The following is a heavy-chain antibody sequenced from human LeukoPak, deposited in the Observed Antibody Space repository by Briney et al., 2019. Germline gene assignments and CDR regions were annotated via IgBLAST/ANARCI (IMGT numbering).Heavy chain of an antibody. V-gene: IGHV4-4*07. CDR1: GGSISSYY. CDR2: IYTSGST. D-gene: IGHD6-13*01. Sequence: SETLSLTCTVSGGSISSYYWSWIRQPAGKGLEWIGRIYTSGSTNYNPSLKSRVTMSVDTSKNQFSLKLSSVTAADTAVYYCARDPVSPTIAAAAIDYWGQGTLVTVSS. J-gene: IGHJ4*02. CDR3: ARDPVSPTIAAAAIDY.